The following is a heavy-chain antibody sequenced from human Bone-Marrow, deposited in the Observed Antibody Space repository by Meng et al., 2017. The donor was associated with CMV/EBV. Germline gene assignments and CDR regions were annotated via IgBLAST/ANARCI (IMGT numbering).Heavy chain of an antibody. V-gene: IGHV1-8*03. CDR3: ARGLTSDAFWSGSSYGMDV. J-gene: IGHJ6*02. D-gene: IGHD3-3*01. CDR2: MNPNSGNT. Sequence: ASVKVSCKTSGYTFTRNDSKWVRQATGQGLEWMGWMNPNSGNTGYAQKFQGRVTITRDTSISKAYMELSSLRSEDTAVYYCARGLTSDAFWSGSSYGMDVWGQGTTVTVSS. CDR1: GYTFTRND.